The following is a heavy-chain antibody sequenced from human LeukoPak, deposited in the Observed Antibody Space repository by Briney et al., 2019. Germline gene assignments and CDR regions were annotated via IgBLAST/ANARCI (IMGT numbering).Heavy chain of an antibody. V-gene: IGHV5-51*01. Sequence: KCGESLKISCKGSGYSFTSYWIGWVRQMPGKGLEWMGIIYPGDSDTRYSPSFQGQVTISADKSISTAYLQWSSLKASDTAMYYCARSGLQYYDILTGYPLGLTDAFDIWGQGTMVTVSS. J-gene: IGHJ3*02. CDR1: GYSFTSYW. D-gene: IGHD3-9*01. CDR2: IYPGDSDT. CDR3: ARSGLQYYDILTGYPLGLTDAFDI.